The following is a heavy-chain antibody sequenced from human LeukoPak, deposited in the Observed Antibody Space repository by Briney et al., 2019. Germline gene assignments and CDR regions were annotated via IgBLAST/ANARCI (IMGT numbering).Heavy chain of an antibody. Sequence: GGSLRLSCAASGFTFNDYAMHWVRQVPGKGLEWVSGIKWNSGNIGYADSVKGRFTISRDNAKNSLYLQMNSLRAEDTAVYYCARDLGYCTNGVCHTRFDYWGQGTLVAVSS. CDR2: IKWNSGNI. J-gene: IGHJ4*02. V-gene: IGHV3-9*01. CDR3: ARDLGYCTNGVCHTRFDY. D-gene: IGHD2-8*01. CDR1: GFTFNDYA.